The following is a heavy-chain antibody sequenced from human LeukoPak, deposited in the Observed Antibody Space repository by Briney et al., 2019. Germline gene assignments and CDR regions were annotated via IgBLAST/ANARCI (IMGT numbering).Heavy chain of an antibody. J-gene: IGHJ6*02. D-gene: IGHD6-19*01. V-gene: IGHV4-59*08. CDR1: GGSISSYY. Sequence: SETLSLTCTVSGGSISSYYWSWIRQPPGKGLEGIAYIYYSGSTRTNDNPSLKSRVTISIDTAKNQFSLKLTSVTAADTAVYYCARHDRIPVAGSDYCYPMDVWGQGTTVTVSS. CDR2: IYYSGSTRT. CDR3: ARHDRIPVAGSDYCYPMDV.